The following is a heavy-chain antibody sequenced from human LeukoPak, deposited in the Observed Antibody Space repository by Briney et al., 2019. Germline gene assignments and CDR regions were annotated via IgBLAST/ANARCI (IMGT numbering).Heavy chain of an antibody. CDR2: IYTSGST. J-gene: IGHJ5*02. D-gene: IGHD5-18*01. Sequence: PSETLSLTCTVPGGSISSGSYYWSWIRQPAGKGLEWIGRIYTSGSTNYNPSLKSRVTISVDTSKNQFSLKLSSVTAADTAVYYCARGGYSYGAYNWFDPWGQGTLVTVSS. CDR1: GGSISSGSYY. CDR3: ARGGYSYGAYNWFDP. V-gene: IGHV4-61*02.